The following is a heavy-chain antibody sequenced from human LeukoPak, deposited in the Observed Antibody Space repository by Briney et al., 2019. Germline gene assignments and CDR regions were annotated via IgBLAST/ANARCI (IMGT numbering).Heavy chain of an antibody. CDR2: ISSSSSYI. V-gene: IGHV3-21*01. Sequence: GGSLRLSCAASGFTFSSYSMNWVRQAPGKGLEWVSSISSSSSYIYYADSVKGRFTIPRDNAKNSLYLQMNSLRAEDTAVYYCARDRPRRDPDAFDIWGQGTMVTVSS. CDR3: ARDRPRRDPDAFDI. J-gene: IGHJ3*02. CDR1: GFTFSSYS.